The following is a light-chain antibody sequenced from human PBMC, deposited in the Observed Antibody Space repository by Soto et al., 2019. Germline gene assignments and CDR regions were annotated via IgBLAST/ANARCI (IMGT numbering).Light chain of an antibody. CDR3: GTWDTSLSVGV. V-gene: IGLV1-51*01. CDR1: SSNIGNYH. Sequence: QSVLTQPPSLSAAPGEKVTISCSGSSSNIGNYHVCWYPQFPGTAPRLLIYDTNKRRSGIPDRFSGSKSGTSATLSITGLQTGDEADYYCGTWDTSLSVGVFGGGTKLTVL. CDR2: DTN. J-gene: IGLJ2*01.